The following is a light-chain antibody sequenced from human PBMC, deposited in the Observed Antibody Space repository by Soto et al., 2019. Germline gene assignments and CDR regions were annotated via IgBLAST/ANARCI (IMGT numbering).Light chain of an antibody. CDR3: CSYVGATTYV. J-gene: IGLJ1*01. V-gene: IGLV2-14*01. CDR2: EVT. CDR1: SSDVGGHNF. Sequence: QSVLTQPASVSGSPGQAITISCTGTSSDVGGHNFVSWYQQHPGKVPKLMIYEVTNRPSGVSDRFSGSKSGNTASLTISGLQAEDEADYYCCSYVGATTYVFGTGTKVTV.